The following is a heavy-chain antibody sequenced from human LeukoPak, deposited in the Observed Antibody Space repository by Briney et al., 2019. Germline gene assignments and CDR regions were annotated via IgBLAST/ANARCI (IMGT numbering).Heavy chain of an antibody. V-gene: IGHV3-7*01. Sequence: GGSLRLSCAASGFTFSSYWMRWVRQAPGKGREWVANIKQDGSEKYYVDSVKGRFTISRDNAKNSLYLQMNSLRAEDTAVYYCASSGSYYSGYYGMDVWGQGTTVTVSS. J-gene: IGHJ6*02. D-gene: IGHD3-10*01. CDR1: GFTFSSYW. CDR2: IKQDGSEK. CDR3: ASSGSYYSGYYGMDV.